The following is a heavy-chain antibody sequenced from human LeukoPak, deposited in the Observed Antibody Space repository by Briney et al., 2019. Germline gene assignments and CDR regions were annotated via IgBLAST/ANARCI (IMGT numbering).Heavy chain of an antibody. CDR2: ISGRGDNT. Sequence: PGGSLRLSCTVSGFTLSSYEMSWVRQAPGKGLEWVSGISGRGDNTYNADSVKGRFTISRDNSKNTLYLQMNSLRAEDTAVYYCAKAQGSLVWNVAFNIWGQGTMVTVSS. D-gene: IGHD1-1*01. CDR3: AKAQGSLVWNVAFNI. J-gene: IGHJ3*02. CDR1: GFTLSSYE. V-gene: IGHV3-23*01.